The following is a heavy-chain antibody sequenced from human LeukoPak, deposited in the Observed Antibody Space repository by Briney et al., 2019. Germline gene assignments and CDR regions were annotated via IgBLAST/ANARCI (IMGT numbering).Heavy chain of an antibody. V-gene: IGHV4-34*01. J-gene: IGHJ4*02. D-gene: IGHD3-9*01. CDR2: INHSGST. CDR3: ARVGHYDILTGSSVSRDFDY. CDR1: GGSFSGYY. Sequence: SETLSLTCAVYGGSFSGYYWSWIRQPPGKGLEWIGEINHSGSTNYHPSLKSRVTISVDTPKNQFSLKLSSVTAADTAVYYCARVGHYDILTGSSVSRDFDYWGQGTLVTVSS.